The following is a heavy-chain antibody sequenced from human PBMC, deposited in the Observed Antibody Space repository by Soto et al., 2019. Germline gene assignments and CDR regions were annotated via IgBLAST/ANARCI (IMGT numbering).Heavy chain of an antibody. J-gene: IGHJ3*02. CDR1: GFTFSSYA. V-gene: IGHV3-48*01. CDR3: ATQGGSFFDI. D-gene: IGHD3-16*01. CDR2: ICSSGSTI. Sequence: PGGSLRLSCAASGFTFSSYAMHWVRQAPGKGLEWVSYICSSGSTIYYADSVKGRFTISRDTAKNSLYLQMSSLRAEDTAVYYCATQGGSFFDIWGQGTMVTVSS.